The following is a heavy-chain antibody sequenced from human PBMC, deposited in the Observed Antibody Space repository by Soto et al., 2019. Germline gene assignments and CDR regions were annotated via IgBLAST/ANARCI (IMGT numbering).Heavy chain of an antibody. D-gene: IGHD3-16*01. CDR3: ASLGRHG. CDR2: IKHDGSEK. CDR1: GFPFSGSW. J-gene: IGHJ6*02. Sequence: EVQLVESGGGLVQPGGSLRIPCSAPGFPFSGSWMDWVRQAPGKGPEWVANIKHDGSEKNYVVSVKGRFTISRDNAKNSLYLQMNSLRAEDTAVYYCASLGRHGWGQGTTVTVSS. V-gene: IGHV3-7*01.